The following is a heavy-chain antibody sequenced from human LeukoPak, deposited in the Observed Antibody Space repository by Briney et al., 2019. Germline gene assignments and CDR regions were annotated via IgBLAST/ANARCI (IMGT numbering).Heavy chain of an antibody. Sequence: PSETLSLTCTVSGGSISSYYWSWIRQPAGRGLEWIGRIDTSGSTNYNLSLKSRVTMSVDTSKNQFSLKLSSVTAADTAVYYCARLGWGGSYYFDYWGQGTLVTVSS. CDR3: ARLGWGGSYYFDY. V-gene: IGHV4-4*07. CDR1: GGSISSYY. J-gene: IGHJ4*02. CDR2: IDTSGST. D-gene: IGHD3-3*01.